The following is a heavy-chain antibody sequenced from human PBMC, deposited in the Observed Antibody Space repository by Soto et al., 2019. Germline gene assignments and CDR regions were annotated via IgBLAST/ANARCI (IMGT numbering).Heavy chain of an antibody. Sequence: SETLSLTCTVSGASISSSYWSWIRQSPGKGLEWIGYVYYSGSTNYNPSLKSRVTISVDTSKNQFSLKLSSVTAADTAVYYCAIVYYVTRCQSNTFDISGQGTMGTVSS. CDR3: AIVYYVTRCQSNTFDI. CDR2: VYYSGST. V-gene: IGHV4-59*01. J-gene: IGHJ3*02. D-gene: IGHD3-10*02. CDR1: GASISSSY.